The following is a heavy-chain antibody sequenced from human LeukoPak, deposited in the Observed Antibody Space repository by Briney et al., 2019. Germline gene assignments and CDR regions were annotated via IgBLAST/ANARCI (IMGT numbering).Heavy chain of an antibody. D-gene: IGHD5-24*01. V-gene: IGHV6-1*01. CDR2: AYYRSKWYN. CDR3: ARVSRDGYNSNYFDY. J-gene: IGHJ4*02. Sequence: SQTLSLTCAISGDSVSSNSAAWNWIRQSPSRGLEWLGSAYYRSKWYNDYAVSVKSRITINPDTSKNQFSLQLNSVTPEDTAVYYCARVSRDGYNSNYFDYWGQGTLVTVSS. CDR1: GDSVSSNSAA.